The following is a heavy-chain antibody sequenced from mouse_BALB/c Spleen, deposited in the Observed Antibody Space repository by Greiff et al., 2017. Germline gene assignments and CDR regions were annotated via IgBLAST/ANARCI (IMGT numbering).Heavy chain of an antibody. Sequence: DVQLQESGPGLVKPSQSLSLTCTVTGYSITSDYAWNWIRQFPGNKLEWMGYISYSGSTSYNPSLKSRISITRDTSKNQFFLQLNSVTTEDTATYYCARISSGYDAMDYWGQGTSVTVSS. D-gene: IGHD3-1*01. J-gene: IGHJ4*01. CDR3: ARISSGYDAMDY. CDR2: ISYSGST. CDR1: GYSITSDYA. V-gene: IGHV3-2*02.